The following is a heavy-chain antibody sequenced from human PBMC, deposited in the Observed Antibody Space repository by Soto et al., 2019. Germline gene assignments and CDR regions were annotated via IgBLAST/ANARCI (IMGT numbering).Heavy chain of an antibody. J-gene: IGHJ5*02. CDR3: ARENFEGNYYDSSRWFDP. Sequence: TLSLTCTVSGGSISSDGYYWSWIRQHPGKGLEWIGYIYYSGSTYYNPSLKSRVTISVDTSKNQFSLKLSSVTAADTAVYYCARENFEGNYYDSSRWFDPWGQGTLVTVSS. CDR1: GGSISSDGYY. CDR2: IYYSGST. V-gene: IGHV4-31*03. D-gene: IGHD3-22*01.